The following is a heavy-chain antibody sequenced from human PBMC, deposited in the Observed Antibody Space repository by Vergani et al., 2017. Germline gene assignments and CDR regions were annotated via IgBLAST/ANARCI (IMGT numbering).Heavy chain of an antibody. CDR1: GGTFSSNS. CDR3: ARERRSGSTSPWGFDP. D-gene: IGHD2-2*01. Sequence: QGQLAQSGAEVKKPGSSVKVSCKASGGTFSSNSISWVRQAPGQGLEWMGRIIPIFGTTSYAQKFQGRVTILADESTSTAYMELSSLRSEDTAVYYCARERRSGSTSPWGFDPWGQGTLVTVSS. J-gene: IGHJ5*02. V-gene: IGHV1-69*13. CDR2: IIPIFGTT.